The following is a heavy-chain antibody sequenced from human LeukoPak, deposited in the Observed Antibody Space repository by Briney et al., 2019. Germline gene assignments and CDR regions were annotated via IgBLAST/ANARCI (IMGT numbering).Heavy chain of an antibody. V-gene: IGHV4-39*01. CDR3: ARGERIYYYDSSGYYYA. D-gene: IGHD3-22*01. J-gene: IGHJ5*02. Sequence: SETLSLTCTVSGGSISSSSYYWGWIRQPPGKGLEWIGSIYYSGSTYYNPSLKSRVTISVDTSKNQFSLKLSSVTAADTAVYYCARGERIYYYDSSGYYYAWGQGTLVTVSS. CDR2: IYYSGST. CDR1: GGSISSSSYY.